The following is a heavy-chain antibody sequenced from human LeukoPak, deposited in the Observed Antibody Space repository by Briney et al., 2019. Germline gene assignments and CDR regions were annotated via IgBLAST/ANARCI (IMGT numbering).Heavy chain of an antibody. CDR3: AGGYSYGLGDY. Sequence: GASVKVSCKASGGTFSSYAISWVRQAPGQGLEWMGGIIPIFGTANYAQKFQGRVTITADKSTSTAYMELSSLRSEDTAVYYCAGGYSYGLGDYWGQGTLVTVSS. V-gene: IGHV1-69*06. D-gene: IGHD5-18*01. CDR2: IIPIFGTA. CDR1: GGTFSSYA. J-gene: IGHJ4*02.